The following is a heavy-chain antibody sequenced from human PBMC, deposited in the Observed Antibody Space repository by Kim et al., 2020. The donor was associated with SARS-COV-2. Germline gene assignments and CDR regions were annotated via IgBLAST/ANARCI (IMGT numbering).Heavy chain of an antibody. D-gene: IGHD3-9*01. V-gene: IGHV3-11*03. CDR3: ARLYYDILTGYQSAYYFDY. J-gene: IGHJ4*02. Sequence: ARFTTSRDKAKNSLYLQMNSLRAEDTAVYYCARLYYDILTGYQSAYYFDYWGQGTLVTVSS.